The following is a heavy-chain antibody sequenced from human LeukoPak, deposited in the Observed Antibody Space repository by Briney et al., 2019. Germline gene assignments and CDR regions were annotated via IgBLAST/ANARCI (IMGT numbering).Heavy chain of an antibody. CDR3: ARDRGGLRFEYHFDY. CDR1: GFTFSSYA. J-gene: IGHJ4*02. CDR2: ISYDGSNE. V-gene: IGHV3-30*04. D-gene: IGHD5-12*01. Sequence: GGSLRLSCATSGFTFSSYAMHWVRQAPGKGLEWVAIISYDGSNEYYADSVKGRFTISRDNSKNTLYLQMNSLRAEDTAVYYCARDRGGLRFEYHFDYWGQGTLVTVSS.